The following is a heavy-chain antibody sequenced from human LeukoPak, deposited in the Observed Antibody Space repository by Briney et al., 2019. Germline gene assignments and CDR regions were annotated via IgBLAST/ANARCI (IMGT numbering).Heavy chain of an antibody. CDR3: ARDQPGYCSGGSCFDY. Sequence: SETLSLTCTVSGYSISSGYYWGWIRQPPGKGLEWIGSIYHSGSTYYNPSLKSRVTISVDTSKNQFSLKLSSVTAADTAVYYCARDQPGYCSGGSCFDYWGQGTLVTVSS. CDR2: IYHSGST. V-gene: IGHV4-38-2*02. CDR1: GYSISSGYY. J-gene: IGHJ4*02. D-gene: IGHD2-15*01.